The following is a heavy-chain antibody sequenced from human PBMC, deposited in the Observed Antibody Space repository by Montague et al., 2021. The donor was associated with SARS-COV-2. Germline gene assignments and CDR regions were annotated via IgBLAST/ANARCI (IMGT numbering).Heavy chain of an antibody. J-gene: IGHJ4*02. Sequence: CAISGDSVGSNDVGWSWDGHSPEIGFDQVVMTYYRFKWYSDYAPSVRGRLTVNPDASKNEFSLELNYVTPEDTAVYYCVRYSGWFYFDFWGQGTLVTVSS. CDR3: VRYSGWFYFDF. D-gene: IGHD6-19*01. CDR1: GDSVGSNDVG. V-gene: IGHV6-1*01. CDR2: TYYRFKWYS.